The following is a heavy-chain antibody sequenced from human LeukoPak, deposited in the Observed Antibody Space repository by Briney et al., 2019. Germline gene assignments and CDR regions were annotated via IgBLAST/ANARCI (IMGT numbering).Heavy chain of an antibody. D-gene: IGHD2-15*01. Sequence: PGRSLRLSCAASGFTFSSYAMSWVRQAPGKGLEWVSAISGSGGSTYYADSVKGRFTISRDNSKNTLYLQMNSLRAEDTAVYYCAKDGGGYCSGGSCYPDYWGQGTLVTVSS. CDR1: GFTFSSYA. J-gene: IGHJ4*02. V-gene: IGHV3-23*01. CDR2: ISGSGGST. CDR3: AKDGGGYCSGGSCYPDY.